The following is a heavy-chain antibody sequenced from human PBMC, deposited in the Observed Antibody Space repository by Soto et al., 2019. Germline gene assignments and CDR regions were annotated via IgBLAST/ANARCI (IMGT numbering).Heavy chain of an antibody. V-gene: IGHV4-4*02. D-gene: IGHD2-2*01. CDR1: DGSISSSNW. CDR3: ARGWYCSSDSCFFGFDP. CDR2: FYHSGVT. Sequence: SETLSLTCGVSDGSISSSNWWRWVRQPPEKRLEGTGEFYHSGVTNYKPSLESRFTMSVDKSKNHFSLKLRTVTVADTAVYYCARGWYCSSDSCFFGFDPWGQGILVTVSS. J-gene: IGHJ5*02.